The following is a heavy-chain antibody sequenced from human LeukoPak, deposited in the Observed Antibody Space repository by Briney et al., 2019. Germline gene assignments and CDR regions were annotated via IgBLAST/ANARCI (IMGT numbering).Heavy chain of an antibody. CDR2: INPNSGGT. D-gene: IGHD6-13*01. J-gene: IGHJ4*02. CDR1: GYTFTGYY. V-gene: IGHV1-2*02. CDR3: ARVRPLTLGGCSWDLDY. Sequence: ASVKVSCKASGYTFTGYYMHWVRQAPGQGLEWMGWINPNSGGTNYAQKFQGRVTMTRDTSISTAYMELSRLRSDDTAVYYCARVRPLTLGGCSWDLDYWGQGTLVTVSS.